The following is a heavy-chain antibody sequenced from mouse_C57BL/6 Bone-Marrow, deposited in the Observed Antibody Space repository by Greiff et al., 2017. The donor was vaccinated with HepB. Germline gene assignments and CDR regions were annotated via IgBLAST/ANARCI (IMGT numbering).Heavy chain of an antibody. CDR1: GFTFSSYG. D-gene: IGHD2-4*01. V-gene: IGHV5-6*01. CDR3: ARFYYDYSLFAY. J-gene: IGHJ3*01. Sequence: EVKLVESGGDLVKPGGSLKLSCAASGFTFSSYGMSWVRQTPDKRLEWVATISSGGSYTYYPDSVKGRFTISRDNAKNTLYLQMSSLKSEDTAMSYCARFYYDYSLFAYWGQGTLVTVSA. CDR2: ISSGGSYT.